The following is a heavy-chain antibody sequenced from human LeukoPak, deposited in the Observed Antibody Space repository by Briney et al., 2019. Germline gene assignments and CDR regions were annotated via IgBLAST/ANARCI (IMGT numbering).Heavy chain of an antibody. Sequence: SETLSLTCIVSGGSISSGNFYWSWIRQPAGKGLEWIGRIYTNGITNYNPSLKSRVTISVDTSKNQFSLKLSSVTAADTAVYYCARDLRRAYYYDSSGWEAFDIWGQGTMVTVSS. D-gene: IGHD3-22*01. CDR2: IYTNGIT. V-gene: IGHV4-61*02. CDR1: GGSISSGNFY. J-gene: IGHJ3*02. CDR3: ARDLRRAYYYDSSGWEAFDI.